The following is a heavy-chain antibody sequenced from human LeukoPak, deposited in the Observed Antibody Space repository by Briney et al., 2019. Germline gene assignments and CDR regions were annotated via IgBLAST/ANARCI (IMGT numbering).Heavy chain of an antibody. CDR2: INQDGSEK. CDR1: GLTFSNFW. CDR3: TRDQEGSDY. Sequence: GGSLRLSCVASGLTFSNFWMTWVRQAPGEGLEWVASINQDGSEKYYVDSVKGRFIISRDNAKSSLYLQMNTLRAEDTAVYYCTRDQEGSDYWGQGTLVTVSS. V-gene: IGHV3-7*01. J-gene: IGHJ4*02.